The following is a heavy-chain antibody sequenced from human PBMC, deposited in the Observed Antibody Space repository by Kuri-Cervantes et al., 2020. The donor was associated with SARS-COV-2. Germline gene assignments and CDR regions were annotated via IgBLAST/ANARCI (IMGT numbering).Heavy chain of an antibody. CDR3: AKPLDVWGSYRYTK. CDR2: ITGDGTST. J-gene: IGHJ4*02. CDR1: GFTFNNYA. V-gene: IGHV3-23*01. Sequence: GESLKISCAASGFTFNNYAMTWVRQAPGKGLEWVSGITGDGTSTYYADSVKGRFTISRDNSKNTLYLQMNSLRAEDTAVYYCAKPLDVWGSYRYTKWGQGTLVTVSS. D-gene: IGHD3-16*02.